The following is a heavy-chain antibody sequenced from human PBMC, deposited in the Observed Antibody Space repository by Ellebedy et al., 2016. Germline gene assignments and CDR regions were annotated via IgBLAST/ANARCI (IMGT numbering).Heavy chain of an antibody. D-gene: IGHD2-21*02. Sequence: SETLSLTCTVSGGSISSYYWSWIRQPPGKGLEWIGYIYYSGSTNYNPSLKSRVTISVDTSKNQFSLKLSSVTAADTAVYYCARGSTVVVTEHYFDYWGQGTLVTVSP. J-gene: IGHJ4*02. V-gene: IGHV4-59*01. CDR1: GGSISSYY. CDR3: ARGSTVVVTEHYFDY. CDR2: IYYSGST.